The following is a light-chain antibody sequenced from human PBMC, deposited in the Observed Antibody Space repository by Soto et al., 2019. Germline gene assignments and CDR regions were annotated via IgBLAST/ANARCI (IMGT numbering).Light chain of an antibody. J-gene: IGKJ4*01. Sequence: EIVMTQSPATLSVSPGERATLSCRASQSVNRNLAWYQQKPGQAPRLLIYGASTRATGIPARFSGSGSGTEFTLTISSVQFEDFAVYYCQQYNAWPTLTFGGGTKVEIE. CDR2: GAS. V-gene: IGKV3-15*01. CDR3: QQYNAWPTLT. CDR1: QSVNRN.